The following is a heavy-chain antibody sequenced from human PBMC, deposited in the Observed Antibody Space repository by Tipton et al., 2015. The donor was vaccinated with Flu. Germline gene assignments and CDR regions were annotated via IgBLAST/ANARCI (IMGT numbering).Heavy chain of an antibody. V-gene: IGHV1-69*01. D-gene: IGHD3-22*01. J-gene: IGHJ4*02. Sequence: QLVQSGAEVKKPGSSVKVSCKASGGTFSGYAISWVRQAPGQGLEWMGGIIPIFGTANYAQKFQGRVTITADESTSTAYMELSSLRSEDTAVYYCARERRVDYYDSSGYYFLFDYWGQGTLVTVSS. CDR2: IIPIFGTA. CDR1: GGTFSGYA. CDR3: ARERRVDYYDSSGYYFLFDY.